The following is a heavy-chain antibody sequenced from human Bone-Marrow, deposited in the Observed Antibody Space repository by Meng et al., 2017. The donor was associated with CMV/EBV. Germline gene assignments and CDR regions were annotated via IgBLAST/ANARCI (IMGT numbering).Heavy chain of an antibody. D-gene: IGHD2-21*02. CDR1: GGTFSSYT. J-gene: IGHJ3*02. Sequence: SVKVSCKASGGTFSSYTISWVRQAPGQGLEWMGRIIPILGIANYAQKFQGRVTITADKSTSTAYMELSSLRSEDTAVYYCARVRVTVDAFDIWGQGAMVTVSS. V-gene: IGHV1-69*02. CDR3: ARVRVTVDAFDI. CDR2: IIPILGIA.